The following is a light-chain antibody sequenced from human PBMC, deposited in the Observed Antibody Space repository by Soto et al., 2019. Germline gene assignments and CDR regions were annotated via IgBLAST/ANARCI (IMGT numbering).Light chain of an antibody. CDR3: QQYHNWPPLT. V-gene: IGKV3-15*01. CDR1: QGVSSN. Sequence: EVVMTQSPTLSVSPGQRATLSCRASQGVSSNLAWYQQKPGQAPRLLIYGASTRATGIPARFSGSGSGTEFTLTISSLQSEDFAVYYCQQYHNWPPLTFGGGTKVEIK. CDR2: GAS. J-gene: IGKJ4*01.